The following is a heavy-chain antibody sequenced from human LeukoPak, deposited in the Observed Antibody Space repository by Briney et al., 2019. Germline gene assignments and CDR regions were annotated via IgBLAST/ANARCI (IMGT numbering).Heavy chain of an antibody. J-gene: IGHJ4*02. Sequence: SVKVSCKASGGTFSSYAISWVRQAPGQGLEWMGGIIPIFGTANCAQKFQGRVTITADESTSTAYMELSSLRSEDTAVYYCARVNYYDSSGYYYFDYWGQGTLVTVSS. D-gene: IGHD3-22*01. CDR1: GGTFSSYA. CDR3: ARVNYYDSSGYYYFDY. CDR2: IIPIFGTA. V-gene: IGHV1-69*13.